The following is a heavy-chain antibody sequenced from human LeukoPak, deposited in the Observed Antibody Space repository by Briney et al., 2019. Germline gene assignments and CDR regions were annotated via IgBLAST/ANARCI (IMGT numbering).Heavy chain of an antibody. J-gene: IGHJ4*02. CDR3: ARESSGWYFDY. CDR2: ISSSSSYI. V-gene: IGHV3-21*01. D-gene: IGHD6-19*01. CDR1: GFTFSSYS. Sequence: SGGSLRLSCAPSGFTFSSYSMNWVRQAPGKGLEWVSSISSSSSYIYYADSVKGRFTISRDNAKNSLYLQMNSLRAEDTAVYYCARESSGWYFDYWGQGTLVTVSS.